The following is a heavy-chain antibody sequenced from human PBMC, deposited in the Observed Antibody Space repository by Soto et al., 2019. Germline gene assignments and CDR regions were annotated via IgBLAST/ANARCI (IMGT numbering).Heavy chain of an antibody. CDR2: IFSNDER. D-gene: IGHD6-13*01. CDR3: ARVRGSSCYGDWFVA. CDR1: GFSLSNDRMG. V-gene: IGHV2-26*01. J-gene: IGHJ5*02. Sequence: QVTLQESGPMLVTPTETLTLTCTVSGFSLSNDRMGVRWIRQPPGKALEWLAHIFSNDERSYSTSLKGRLTMASVTAKSQVGLTLPNIGPVDTSTYYCARVRGSSCYGDWFVAWGQGTRVTVSS.